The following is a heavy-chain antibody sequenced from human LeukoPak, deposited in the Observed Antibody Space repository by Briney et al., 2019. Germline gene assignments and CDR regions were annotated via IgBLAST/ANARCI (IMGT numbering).Heavy chain of an antibody. CDR1: GFISSDYY. CDR2: ISSRSSDT. J-gene: IGHJ4*02. V-gene: IGHV3-11*05. CDR3: ARDWSYFDY. Sequence: GGSLRLSCAVSGFISSDYYMSWIRQAPGKGLEWVSYISSRSSDTNYADSVKDRFTISRDNARNSVYLQMNSLRAEDTAVYYCARDWSYFDYWGRGTPVTVSS.